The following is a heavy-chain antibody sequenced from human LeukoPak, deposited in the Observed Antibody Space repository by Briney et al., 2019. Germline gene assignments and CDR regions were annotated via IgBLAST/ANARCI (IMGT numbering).Heavy chain of an antibody. Sequence: GESLKISCKGSGYSFATYWIAWVRQMPGKGLEWMGIIYPDESNIRYSPSFQGQVTISADKSISTAYLPWSSLKASDTAIYYCARPPSRGYSSSFEYWGQGTLVTVSS. CDR2: IYPDESNI. D-gene: IGHD2-2*03. V-gene: IGHV5-51*01. CDR1: GYSFATYW. J-gene: IGHJ4*02. CDR3: ARPPSRGYSSSFEY.